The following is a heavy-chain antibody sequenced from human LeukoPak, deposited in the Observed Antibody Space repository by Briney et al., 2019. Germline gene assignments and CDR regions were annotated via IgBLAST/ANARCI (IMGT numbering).Heavy chain of an antibody. D-gene: IGHD2-2*01. Sequence: ASVKVSCKASGYSFTNYGITWVRQAPGQGLEWMGWSNSDNGSTNYAQKLQGRVTMTTDTSTNTAYMELRSLRSDDSAIYYCAREDTRRGSRGYFDYWGQGTLVTVSS. CDR1: GYSFTNYG. CDR3: AREDTRRGSRGYFDY. J-gene: IGHJ4*02. CDR2: SNSDNGST. V-gene: IGHV1-18*01.